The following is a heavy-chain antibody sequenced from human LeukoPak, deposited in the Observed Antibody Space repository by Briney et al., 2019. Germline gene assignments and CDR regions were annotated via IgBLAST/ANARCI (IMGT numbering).Heavy chain of an antibody. Sequence: SETLSLTCAVYGGSFSGYYWSWIRQPPGKGLERIGEINHSGSTNYNPSLKSRVTISVDTSKNQFSLKLSSVTAADTAVYYCARGDTTIFGVVIGWFDPWGQGTLVTVSS. CDR2: INHSGST. J-gene: IGHJ5*02. CDR1: GGSFSGYY. CDR3: ARGDTTIFGVVIGWFDP. D-gene: IGHD3-3*01. V-gene: IGHV4-34*01.